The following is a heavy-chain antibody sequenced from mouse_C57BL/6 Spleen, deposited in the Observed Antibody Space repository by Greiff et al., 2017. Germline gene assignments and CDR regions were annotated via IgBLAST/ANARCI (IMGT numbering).Heavy chain of an antibody. V-gene: IGHV1-63*01. D-gene: IGHD3-3*01. CDR3: ARRASFYAMDY. CDR1: GYTFTNYW. Sequence: LVESGAELVRPGTSVKMSCKASGYTFTNYWIGWAKQRPGHGLEWIGDIYPGGGYTNYNEKFKGKATLTADKSSSTAYMQFSSLTSEDSAIYYCARRASFYAMDYWGQGTSVTVSS. J-gene: IGHJ4*01. CDR2: IYPGGGYT.